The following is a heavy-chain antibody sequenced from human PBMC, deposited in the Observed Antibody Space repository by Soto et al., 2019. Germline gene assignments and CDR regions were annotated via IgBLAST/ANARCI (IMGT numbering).Heavy chain of an antibody. V-gene: IGHV3-23*01. J-gene: IGHJ3*01. CDR2: ISGSGDNT. CDR3: AKLRCGGECYDGFDV. D-gene: IGHD2-21*01. Sequence: GGSLRLSCAASGFTFSIYAMSWVRQAPGKGLECVASISGSGDNTHYADSVKGRFTTSRDNSKNTLYVQMNSLRVEDTAVYYCAKLRCGGECYDGFDVWGQGTVVTVSS. CDR1: GFTFSIYA.